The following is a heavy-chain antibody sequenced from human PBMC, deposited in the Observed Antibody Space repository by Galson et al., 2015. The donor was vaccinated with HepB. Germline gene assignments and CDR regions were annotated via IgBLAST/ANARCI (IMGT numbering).Heavy chain of an antibody. V-gene: IGHV3-48*01. CDR1: GFTFSSYS. J-gene: IGHJ4*02. CDR2: ISSSSNTI. CDR3: ARDLMVRGGGCWY. Sequence: SLRLSCAASGFTFSSYSMNWVRQAPGKGLEWVSYISSSSNTIYYADSVKGRFTVSRDNAKNSLYLQMNSLKAEDTAVYYCARDLMVRGGGCWYWCQGTLVTVSS. D-gene: IGHD3-10*01.